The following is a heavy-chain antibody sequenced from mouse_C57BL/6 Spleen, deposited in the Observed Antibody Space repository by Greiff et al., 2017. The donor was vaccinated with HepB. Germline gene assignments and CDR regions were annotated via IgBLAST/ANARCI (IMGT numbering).Heavy chain of an antibody. J-gene: IGHJ4*01. V-gene: IGHV5-17*01. CDR2: ISSGSSTI. CDR3: ARPLIYAMDY. Sequence: EVNVVESGGGLVKPGGSLKLSCAASGFTFSDYGMHWVRQAPEKGLEWVAYISSGSSTIYYADTVKGRFTISRDNAKNTLFLQMTSLRSEDTAMYYCARPLIYAMDYWGQGTSVTVSS. CDR1: GFTFSDYG.